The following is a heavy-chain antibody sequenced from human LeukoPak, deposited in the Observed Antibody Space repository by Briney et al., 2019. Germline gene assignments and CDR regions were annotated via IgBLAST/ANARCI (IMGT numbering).Heavy chain of an antibody. D-gene: IGHD2-21*02. V-gene: IGHV5-51*01. CDR1: GYSFTSYW. J-gene: IGHJ4*02. Sequence: PRESLKISCKGSGYSFTSYWIGWVRQMPGKVLEWMGIIYPGDSDTRYSPSFQGQVTISADKSISTAYLQWGSLKASDTAMYYCARLAAVVTAIHDYWGQGTLVTVSS. CDR2: IYPGDSDT. CDR3: ARLAAVVTAIHDY.